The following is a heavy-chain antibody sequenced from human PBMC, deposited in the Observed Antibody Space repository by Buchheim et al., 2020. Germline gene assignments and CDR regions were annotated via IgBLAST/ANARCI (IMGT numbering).Heavy chain of an antibody. J-gene: IGHJ6*02. CDR3: ARETAYYDFWSGYYGNYYYGMDV. V-gene: IGHV3-48*01. CDR1: GFTFSSYS. D-gene: IGHD3-3*01. Sequence: EVQLVESGGGLVQPGGSLRLSCAASGFTFSSYSMNWVRQAPGKGLEWVSYISSSSSTIYYADSVKGRFTISRDNAKTSLYLQMNSLRAEDTAVYYCARETAYYDFWSGYYGNYYYGMDVWGQGTT. CDR2: ISSSSSTI.